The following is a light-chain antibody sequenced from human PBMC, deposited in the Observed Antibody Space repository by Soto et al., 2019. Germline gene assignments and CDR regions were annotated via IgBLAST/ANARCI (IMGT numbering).Light chain of an antibody. CDR1: QSVLYSSNNKNY. J-gene: IGKJ1*01. CDR3: QQYYSTPRT. Sequence: DIVMTQSPDSLAVSLGERATINCKSSQSVLYSSNNKNYLAWYQQKPGQPPKLLIYWASTRESGVPDRFSGSGSWKDFTRTISSLQAEDVAVSYCQQYYSTPRTFGQGTKVEIK. V-gene: IGKV4-1*01. CDR2: WAS.